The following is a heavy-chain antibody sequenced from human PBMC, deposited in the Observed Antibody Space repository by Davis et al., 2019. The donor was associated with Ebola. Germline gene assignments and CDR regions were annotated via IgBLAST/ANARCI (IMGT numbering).Heavy chain of an antibody. V-gene: IGHV3-48*02. J-gene: IGHJ4*02. CDR2: ISSGGSTV. CDR1: GFTFGSSS. Sequence: GGSLRLSCVGSGFTFGSSSMHWVRQAPGKGLEWVSYISSGGSTVYYADSVKGRFIISRDNAKNSLYLHMNSLRDDDTAVYYCARVNPDYGDDYWGQGTLVTVSS. D-gene: IGHD4-17*01. CDR3: ARVNPDYGDDY.